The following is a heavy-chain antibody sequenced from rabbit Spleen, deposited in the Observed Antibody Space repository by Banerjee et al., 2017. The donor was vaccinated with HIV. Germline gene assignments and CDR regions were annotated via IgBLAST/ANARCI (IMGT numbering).Heavy chain of an antibody. CDR2: IYPGNRGTT. D-gene: IGHD1-1*01. V-gene: IGHV1S45*01. J-gene: IGHJ4*01. Sequence: QEQLEESGGGLVKPEGSLTLTCTASGFDLSTYWICWVRQAPGKGLEWIACIYPGNRGTTYYANWAKGRFTISKTSSTTVTLQVNSLTVADTATYFCARDLVAVIGWNFSLWGPGTLVTVS. CDR1: GFDLSTYW. CDR3: ARDLVAVIGWNFSL.